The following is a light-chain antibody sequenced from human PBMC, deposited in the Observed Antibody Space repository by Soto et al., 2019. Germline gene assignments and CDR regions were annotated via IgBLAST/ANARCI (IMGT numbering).Light chain of an antibody. CDR2: DTS. Sequence: EIVMTQSPATLSVSPGERVTLSCRAIQSVSSSLAWYQQKPGQAPRLLMYDTSTRATGVPARFSGGGSGTEFTLTISGLQSEDFAVYYCQQYNYWPYTFGQGTKLEIE. J-gene: IGKJ2*01. V-gene: IGKV3-15*01. CDR1: QSVSSS. CDR3: QQYNYWPYT.